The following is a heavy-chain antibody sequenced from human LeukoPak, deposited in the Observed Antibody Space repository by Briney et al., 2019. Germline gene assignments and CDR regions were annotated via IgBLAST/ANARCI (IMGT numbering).Heavy chain of an antibody. J-gene: IGHJ3*02. D-gene: IGHD2-15*01. CDR2: ISSTGGTI. V-gene: IGHV3-48*01. Sequence: GGSLRLSCAASGFNLSSFTMNWVRQAPGKGLEWVSFISSTGGTIYYADAVKGRFTVSRDNAKNSLLLQMNSLRAEDTALYYCARGYSRAAFDIWGQGTMVTVSS. CDR1: GFNLSSFT. CDR3: ARGYSRAAFDI.